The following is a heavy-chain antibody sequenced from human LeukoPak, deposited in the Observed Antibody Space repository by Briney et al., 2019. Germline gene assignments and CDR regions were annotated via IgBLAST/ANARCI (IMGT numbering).Heavy chain of an antibody. CDR1: GYTFTGYY. CDR3: ARGLPRPGYCSSTSCRVGYYFDY. Sequence: ASVKVSCKASGYTFTGYYMHWVRQAPGQGLEWMGWINPNSGGTNYAQKFQGRVTMTRDTSISTAYMELSRLRSDDTAVYYCARGLPRPGYCSSTSCRVGYYFDYWGQGTLVTVSS. J-gene: IGHJ4*02. CDR2: INPNSGGT. V-gene: IGHV1-2*02. D-gene: IGHD2-2*01.